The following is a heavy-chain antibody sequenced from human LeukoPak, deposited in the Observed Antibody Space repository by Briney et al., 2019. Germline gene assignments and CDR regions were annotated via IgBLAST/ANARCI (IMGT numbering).Heavy chain of an antibody. CDR1: GFIVSNNY. J-gene: IGHJ4*02. D-gene: IGHD3-9*01. CDR2: IYSDGSI. CDR3: ARSIRYFQLFEY. Sequence: GGSLRLSCAASGFIVSNNYMSWVRQAPGKGLEWVSVIYSDGSIYYADSVKGRFTISRDNSKNTLYLQMNSLRAEDTALYYCARSIRYFQLFEYWGQGTLVAVSS. V-gene: IGHV3-53*01.